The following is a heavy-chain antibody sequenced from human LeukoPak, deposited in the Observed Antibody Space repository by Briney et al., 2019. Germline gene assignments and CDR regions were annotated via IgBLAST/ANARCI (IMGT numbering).Heavy chain of an antibody. CDR3: ARDSGNYYYYYMDV. J-gene: IGHJ6*03. CDR2: IYTSGST. D-gene: IGHD1-26*01. Sequence: SETLSLTCTVSGGSISSYYWSWLRQPAGKGLEWIGRIYTSGSTNYNPSLKSRVTMSVDTSKNQLSLKLSSVTAADTAVYYCARDSGNYYYYYMDVWGKGTTVTVSS. V-gene: IGHV4-4*07. CDR1: GGSISSYY.